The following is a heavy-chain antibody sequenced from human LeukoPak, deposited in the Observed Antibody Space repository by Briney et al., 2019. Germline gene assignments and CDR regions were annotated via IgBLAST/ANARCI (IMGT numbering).Heavy chain of an antibody. D-gene: IGHD3-22*01. V-gene: IGHV3-21*01. Sequence: GGSLRLSCAASGFTFSSYSMNWVRQAPGKGLEWVSAISSRSTYIYYADSVKGRFTISRDNAKNSLFLQLDSLRAEDTAVYYCARLDSSGYYFPGVSDYWGQGTLVTVSS. J-gene: IGHJ4*02. CDR2: ISSRSTYI. CDR3: ARLDSSGYYFPGVSDY. CDR1: GFTFSSYS.